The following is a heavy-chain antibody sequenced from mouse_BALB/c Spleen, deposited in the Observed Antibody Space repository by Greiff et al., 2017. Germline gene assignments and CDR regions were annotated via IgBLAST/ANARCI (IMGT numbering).Heavy chain of an antibody. CDR2: ISSGNSTI. V-gene: IGHV5-17*02. CDR1: GFTFSSFG. CDR3: AGDYGRTY. J-gene: IGHJ3*01. D-gene: IGHD2-4*01. Sequence: EVQGVESGGGLVQPGGSRKLSCAASGFTFSSFGMHWVRQAPEKGLEWVAYISSGNSTIYYADTVKGRFTISRDNPNNTLFLQMTSLTAEDTAMYYCAGDYGRTYWGQGTLVTVSA.